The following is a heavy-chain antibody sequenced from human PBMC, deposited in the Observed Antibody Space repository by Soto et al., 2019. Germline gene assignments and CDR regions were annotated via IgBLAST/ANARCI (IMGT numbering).Heavy chain of an antibody. J-gene: IGHJ6*02. CDR3: ARVSVGIFGVVIIGGMDV. CDR1: GYTFTSYG. V-gene: IGHV1-18*01. D-gene: IGHD3-3*01. CDR2: ISAYNGNT. Sequence: QVQLVQSGAEVKKPGASVKVSCKASGYTFTSYGISWVRQAPGQGLEWMGWISAYNGNTNYAQKLQGRVTMTTDTSTSTAYMGLRSLRSDDTAVYYCARVSVGIFGVVIIGGMDVWGQGTTVTVSS.